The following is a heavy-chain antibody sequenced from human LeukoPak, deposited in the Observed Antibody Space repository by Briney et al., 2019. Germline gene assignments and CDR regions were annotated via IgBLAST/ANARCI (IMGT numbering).Heavy chain of an antibody. J-gene: IGHJ6*04. CDR3: ARSHSYDFWSGSCPSGMDV. CDR1: GGSLSSITHC. CDR2: MYYSGTT. V-gene: IGHV4-39*06. Sequence: SETLSLTCTVSGGSLSSITHCWGWIRQPPGKGLEWIRTMYYSGTTYYNPSLKSRVTISEDTSKNQFALKLSSVTAADMAVYYCARSHSYDFWSGSCPSGMDVWGKGTAVSVSS. D-gene: IGHD3-3*01.